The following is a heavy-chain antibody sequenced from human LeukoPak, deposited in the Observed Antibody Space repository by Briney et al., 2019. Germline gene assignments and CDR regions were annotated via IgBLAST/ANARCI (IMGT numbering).Heavy chain of an antibody. Sequence: RPGGSLRLSSAASGFTFSSYAMSWVRQAPGKGLEWVSAISGSGGSTYYADSVKGRFTISRDNSKNTLYLQMNSLRAEDTAVYYCAKDGVVVVAATTHAGYWGQGTLVTVSS. CDR2: ISGSGGST. CDR3: AKDGVVVVAATTHAGY. J-gene: IGHJ4*02. V-gene: IGHV3-23*01. D-gene: IGHD2-15*01. CDR1: GFTFSSYA.